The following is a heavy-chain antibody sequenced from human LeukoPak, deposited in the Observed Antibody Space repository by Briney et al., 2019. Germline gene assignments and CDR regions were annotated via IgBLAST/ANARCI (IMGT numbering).Heavy chain of an antibody. CDR3: ARDLDYGDQAFDY. CDR1: GFTFSSYG. Sequence: QPGGSLRLSCAASGFTFSSYGMHWVRQAPGKGLEWVAVIWYDGSNKYYADSVKGRFTISRDNSKNTLYLQMNSLRAEDTAVYYCARDLDYGDQAFDYWGQGTLVTVSS. CDR2: IWYDGSNK. D-gene: IGHD4-17*01. V-gene: IGHV3-33*01. J-gene: IGHJ4*02.